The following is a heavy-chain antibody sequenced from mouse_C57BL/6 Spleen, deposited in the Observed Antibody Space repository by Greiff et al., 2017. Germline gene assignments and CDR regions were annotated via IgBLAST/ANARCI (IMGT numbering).Heavy chain of an antibody. J-gene: IGHJ4*01. CDR3: AAYYSNYVNAMDY. D-gene: IGHD2-5*01. CDR2: IYPGDGDT. CDR1: GYAFSSSW. Sequence: VQLQQSGPELVKPGASVKISCKASGYAFSSSWMNWVKQRPGKGLEWIGRIYPGDGDTNYNGKFKGKATLTADKSSSTAYMQLSSLTSEDSAVYFCAAYYSNYVNAMDYWGQGTSVTVSS. V-gene: IGHV1-82*01.